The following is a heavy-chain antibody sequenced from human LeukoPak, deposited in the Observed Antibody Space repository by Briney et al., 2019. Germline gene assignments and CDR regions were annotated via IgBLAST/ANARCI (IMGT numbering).Heavy chain of an antibody. CDR2: IYSDGTT. J-gene: IGHJ4*02. CDR3: ARDPGYNYGFDY. Sequence: PGGSLRLSCAASGFTFSDYGMSWVRQAPGKGLEWVSIIYSDGTTYYADSVKGRFTISRDNSKNSLYLQMNSLRAEDTAVYYCARDPGYNYGFDYWGQGTLVTVSS. V-gene: IGHV3-66*01. CDR1: GFTFSDYG. D-gene: IGHD5-18*01.